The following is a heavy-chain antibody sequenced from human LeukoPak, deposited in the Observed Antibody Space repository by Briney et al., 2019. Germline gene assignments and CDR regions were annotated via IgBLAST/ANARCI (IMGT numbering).Heavy chain of an antibody. CDR1: GFTFSSYA. J-gene: IGHJ1*01. V-gene: IGHV3-64*01. CDR2: ISSNGGST. Sequence: GGSLSLSCAASGFTFSSYAWHWVRQAPGKGLEYVSAISSNGGSTYYANSVKGRFTISRDNSKNTLYLQMGSLRAEDMAVYYCARTYYYDSSGYEFQHWGQGTLVTVSS. D-gene: IGHD3-22*01. CDR3: ARTYYYDSSGYEFQH.